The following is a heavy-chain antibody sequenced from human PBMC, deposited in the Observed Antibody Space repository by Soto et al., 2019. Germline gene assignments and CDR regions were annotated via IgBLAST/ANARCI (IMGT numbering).Heavy chain of an antibody. V-gene: IGHV3-15*07. CDR1: GFTFSNVW. Sequence: EVQLVESGGGLVKPGGSLRLSCAASGFTFSNVWMNWVRQAPGKGLEWVGRIKSKTDGGTTDYAAPVKGRFTISRDDSKNTLYLQMNSLKTEDTAGDYCTPLALKYSSGWYEFSDWGQGTLVTVSS. D-gene: IGHD6-19*01. J-gene: IGHJ4*02. CDR2: IKSKTDGGTT. CDR3: TPLALKYSSGWYEFSD.